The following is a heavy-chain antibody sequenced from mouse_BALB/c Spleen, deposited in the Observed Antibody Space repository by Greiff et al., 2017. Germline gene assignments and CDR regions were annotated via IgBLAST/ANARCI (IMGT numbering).Heavy chain of an antibody. V-gene: IGHV2-3*01. CDR2: IWGDGST. D-gene: IGHD2-10*02. CDR3: AKPRLVYDGWFAY. CDR1: GFSLTSYG. J-gene: IGHJ3*01. Sequence: VMLVESGPGLVAPSQSLSITCTVSGFSLTSYGVSWVRQPPGKGLEWLGVIWGDGSTNYHSALISRLSISKDNSKSQVFLKLSSLQTDDTATYYCAKPRLVYDGWFAYWGQGTLVTVSA.